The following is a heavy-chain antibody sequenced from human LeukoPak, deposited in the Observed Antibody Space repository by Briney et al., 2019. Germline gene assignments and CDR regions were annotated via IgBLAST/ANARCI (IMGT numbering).Heavy chain of an antibody. Sequence: GGSLRLSCAASGFTFSSYAMHWVRQAPGKGLEWVAVISYDGSNKYYADSVKGRFAISRDNSKNTLYLQMNSLRAEDTAVYYCARGRGSYNYDSSGYYSMGYYYMDVWGKGTTVTVSS. CDR3: ARGRGSYNYDSSGYYSMGYYYMDV. J-gene: IGHJ6*03. D-gene: IGHD3-22*01. V-gene: IGHV3-30*09. CDR2: ISYDGSNK. CDR1: GFTFSSYA.